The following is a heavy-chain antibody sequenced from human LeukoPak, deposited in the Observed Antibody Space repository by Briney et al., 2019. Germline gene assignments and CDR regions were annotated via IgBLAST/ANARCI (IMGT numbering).Heavy chain of an antibody. CDR3: ARHSIAAAGTDY. Sequence: SETLSLTCTVSGGSISSSSYYWGWIRQPPGKGLEWIGSIYYSGSTYYNPSLKSRVTISVDTSKNQFSLKLSSVTAADTAVYYCARHSIAAAGTDYWGQGTWSPSPQ. CDR2: IYYSGST. D-gene: IGHD6-13*01. CDR1: GGSISSSSYY. V-gene: IGHV4-39*01. J-gene: IGHJ4*02.